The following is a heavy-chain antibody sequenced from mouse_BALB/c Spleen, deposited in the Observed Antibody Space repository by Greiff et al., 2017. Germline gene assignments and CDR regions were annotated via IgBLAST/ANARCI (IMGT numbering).Heavy chain of an antibody. V-gene: IGHV7-3*02. J-gene: IGHJ3*01. CDR2: IRNKANGYTT. Sequence: EVKLMESGGGLVQPGGSLRLSCATSGFTFTDYYMSWVRQPPGKALEWLGFIRNKANGYTTEYSASVKGRFTISRANSQSILYLQMNTLRAEYSTTYYGASDGGIWAYWGQGTLVTVSA. CDR1: GFTFTDYY. CDR3: ASDGGIWAY.